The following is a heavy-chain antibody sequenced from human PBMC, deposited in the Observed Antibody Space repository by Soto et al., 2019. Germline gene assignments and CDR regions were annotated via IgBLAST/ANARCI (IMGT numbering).Heavy chain of an antibody. CDR3: GRDPPPMDV. Sequence: QVQLVQSGAEVKKPGASVKVSCKASGYTVTSYGISWVRQAPGQGLVWMGWIRPYTGNTNYAQRLQGTFSMTTGPSTSTAYMGLRSLRSDDTAVYYCGRDPPPMDVWGPGTTVTVSS. J-gene: IGHJ6*02. V-gene: IGHV1-18*01. CDR2: IRPYTGNT. CDR1: GYTVTSYG.